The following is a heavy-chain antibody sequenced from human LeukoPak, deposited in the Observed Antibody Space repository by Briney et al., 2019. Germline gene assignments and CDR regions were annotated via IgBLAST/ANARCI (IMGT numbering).Heavy chain of an antibody. V-gene: IGHV1-69*13. CDR3: AKYQLLEGGGAFDI. J-gene: IGHJ3*02. D-gene: IGHD2-2*01. CDR2: IIPIFGTA. Sequence: SVKVSCKASGYTFTSYAISWVRQAPGQGLEWMGGIIPIFGTANYAQKFQGRVTITADESTSTAYMELSSLRSEDAAVYYCAKYQLLEGGGAFDIWGQGTMVTVSS. CDR1: GYTFTSYA.